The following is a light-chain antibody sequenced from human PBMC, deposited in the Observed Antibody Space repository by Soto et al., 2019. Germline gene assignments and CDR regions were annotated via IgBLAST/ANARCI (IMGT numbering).Light chain of an antibody. J-gene: IGLJ1*01. CDR1: SSDVGSYNL. Sequence: QSVLTQPASVSGSRGQSITISCTGTSSDVGSYNLVSWYQQHPGKAPKLMIYEVSKRPSGVSNRFSGSKSGNTASLTISGLQAEDEADYYCCSYAGSSTSLYVFGTGTKVTV. CDR3: CSYAGSSTSLYV. CDR2: EVS. V-gene: IGLV2-23*02.